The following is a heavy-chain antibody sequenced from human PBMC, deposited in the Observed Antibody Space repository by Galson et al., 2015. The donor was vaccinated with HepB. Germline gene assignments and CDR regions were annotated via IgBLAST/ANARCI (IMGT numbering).Heavy chain of an antibody. V-gene: IGHV3-66*02. J-gene: IGHJ4*02. CDR1: GFTVSSNY. D-gene: IGHD1-26*01. CDR3: ARALHGATTGSTVDC. CDR2: IYSGGST. Sequence: SLRLSCAASGFTVSSNYMSWVRQAPGKGLEWVSAIYSGGSTYYADSVKGRFTISRDNSKNSLYLQMNSRRAEDTAVYYCARALHGATTGSTVDCWVQVTLVTVSS.